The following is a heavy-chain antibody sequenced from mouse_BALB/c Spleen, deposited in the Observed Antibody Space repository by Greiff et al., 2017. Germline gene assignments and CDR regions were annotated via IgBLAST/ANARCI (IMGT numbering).Heavy chain of an antibody. J-gene: IGHJ4*01. CDR3: ARDIPFRDYGSSFAMDY. D-gene: IGHD1-1*01. CDR2: IRNKANGYTT. V-gene: IGHV7-3*02. Sequence: EVQGVESGGGLVQPGGSLRLSCATSGFTFTDYYMSWVRQPPGKALEWLGFIRNKANGYTTEYSASVKGRFTISRDNSQSILYLQMNTLRAEDSATYYCARDIPFRDYGSSFAMDYWGQGTSVTVSS. CDR1: GFTFTDYY.